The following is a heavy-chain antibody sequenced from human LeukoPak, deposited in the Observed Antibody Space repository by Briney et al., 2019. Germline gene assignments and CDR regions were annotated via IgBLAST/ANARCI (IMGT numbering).Heavy chain of an antibody. D-gene: IGHD1-26*01. CDR2: IRSKAYGGTT. Sequence: GGSLRLPCTASGFTFGDYAMSWVRQAPGKGRGWGGLIRSKAYGGTTEYAASVKGRFTISRDDSKSIAYLQMNSLKTEDTAVYYCTRVSGSYSYYYYYGMDVWGQGTTVTVSS. CDR1: GFTFGDYA. J-gene: IGHJ6*02. V-gene: IGHV3-49*04. CDR3: TRVSGSYSYYYYYGMDV.